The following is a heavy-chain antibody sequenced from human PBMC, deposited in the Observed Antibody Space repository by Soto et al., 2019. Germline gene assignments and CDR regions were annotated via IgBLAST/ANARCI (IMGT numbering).Heavy chain of an antibody. CDR2: IDYSGST. D-gene: IGHD3-9*01. V-gene: IGHV4-39*07. J-gene: IGHJ3*02. Sequence: SETLSHTCPVSGGSISRSSYYCGWVRQPPGKGLEWIGSIDYSGSTNYNPSLNSRVTISLDRSKNQFSLKLSSVAAADTAVYYCARGIFYAFDIWGQGTMVTVSS. CDR3: ARGIFYAFDI. CDR1: GGSISRSSYY.